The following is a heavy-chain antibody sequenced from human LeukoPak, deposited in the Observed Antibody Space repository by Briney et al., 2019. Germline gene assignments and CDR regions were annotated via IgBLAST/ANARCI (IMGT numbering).Heavy chain of an antibody. J-gene: IGHJ5*02. V-gene: IGHV1-18*01. CDR2: ISAYNGNT. Sequence: GASVKVSCKASGYTFTSYGISWVRQAPGQGLEWMGWISAYNGNTNYAQKLQGRVTMTTDTSTSTAYMELRSLRSDDTAVYYCARKPAHPFSNWFDPWGQGTLVTVSS. CDR3: ARKPAHPFSNWFDP. D-gene: IGHD3-3*02. CDR1: GYTFTSYG.